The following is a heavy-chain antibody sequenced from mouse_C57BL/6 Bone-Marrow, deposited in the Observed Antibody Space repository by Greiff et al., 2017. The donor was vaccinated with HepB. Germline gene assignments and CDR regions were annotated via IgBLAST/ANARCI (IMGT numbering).Heavy chain of an antibody. CDR1: GFTFSDYG. J-gene: IGHJ4*01. V-gene: IGHV5-17*01. CDR3: ASLNYGSSFYAMDY. Sequence: EVKLVESGGGLVKPGGSLKLSCAASGFTFSDYGLHWVRQAPEKGLEWVAYISSCSSTIYYADTVKGRFTISRDNAKNTLCLQMTILRSDDMYMYYCASLNYGSSFYAMDYWGQGTSVTVSS. CDR2: ISSCSSTI. D-gene: IGHD1-1*01.